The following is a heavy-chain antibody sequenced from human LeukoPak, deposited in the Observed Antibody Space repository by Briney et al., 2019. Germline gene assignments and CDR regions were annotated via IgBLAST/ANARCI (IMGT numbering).Heavy chain of an antibody. V-gene: IGHV4-4*02. Sequence: SETLSLTCTVSGDSINSLDLWSWVRQPPGKGLEWIGEMYLSGTTHSNPSVKRRVTISIDKSKNQFFLNLSSVTAADTAVYYCAGLVGRYSSGLYYYYFDYWGQGTLVTVSS. CDR3: AGLVGRYSSGLYYYYFDY. CDR2: MYLSGTT. D-gene: IGHD3-22*01. CDR1: GDSINSLDL. J-gene: IGHJ4*02.